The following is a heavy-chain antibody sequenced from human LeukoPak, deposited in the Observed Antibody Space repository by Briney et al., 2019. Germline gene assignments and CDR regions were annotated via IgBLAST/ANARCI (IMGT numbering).Heavy chain of an antibody. V-gene: IGHV4-61*02. Sequence: SETLSLTCTVSGGSISSGNYYWSWIRQPAGKGLEWIGRIYTSGSTNYNPSLKSRVTISVDTPKNQFSLKLSSVTAADTAVYYCAREITYYYDSSGYYYYFDYWGQGTLVTVSS. CDR1: GGSISSGNYY. D-gene: IGHD3-22*01. J-gene: IGHJ4*02. CDR3: AREITYYYDSSGYYYYFDY. CDR2: IYTSGST.